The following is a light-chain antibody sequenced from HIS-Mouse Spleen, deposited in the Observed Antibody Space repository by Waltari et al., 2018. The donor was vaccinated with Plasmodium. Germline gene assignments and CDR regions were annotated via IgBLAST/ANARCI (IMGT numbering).Light chain of an antibody. Sequence: SYVLTQPPSVSVAPGQTARLTCGGNHLGRNSVHWYQQKPGQAPVLVVYDDSDRPSGIPERFSGSNSGNTATLTISRVEAGDEADYYCQVWDSSSDHPVFGGGTKLTVL. CDR1: HLGRNS. CDR2: DDS. J-gene: IGLJ2*01. V-gene: IGLV3-21*02. CDR3: QVWDSSSDHPV.